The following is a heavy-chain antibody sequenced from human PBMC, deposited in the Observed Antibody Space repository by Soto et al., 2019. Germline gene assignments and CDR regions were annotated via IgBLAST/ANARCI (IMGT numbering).Heavy chain of an antibody. D-gene: IGHD6-6*01. V-gene: IGHV6-1*01. CDR3: ARGQYSSSGYYYYGMDV. J-gene: IGHJ6*02. CDR2: TYYRSKWYN. Sequence: SQTLSLTCAISGDSVSSNSAAWNWIRQSPSRGLEWLGRTYYRSKWYNDYAVSVKSRITINPDTSKNQFSLQLNSVTPEDTAVYSCARGQYSSSGYYYYGMDVCGQRTTVTVSS. CDR1: GDSVSSNSAA.